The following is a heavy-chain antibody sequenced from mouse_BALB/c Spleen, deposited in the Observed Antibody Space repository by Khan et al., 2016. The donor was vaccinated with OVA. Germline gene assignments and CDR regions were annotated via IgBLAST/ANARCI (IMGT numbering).Heavy chain of an antibody. J-gene: IGHJ2*01. CDR2: IWAGGST. CDR1: GFSLTSYG. Sequence: VQLKESGPGLVAPSQSLSITCTVSGFSLTSYGVHWVRQPPGKGLEWLGVIWAGGSTNYNSALMSRLSIITYNSKSHVFLKMIRLHTDDTDMYYWARREEKWGQGTTVTVSS. CDR3: ARREEK. V-gene: IGHV2-9*02.